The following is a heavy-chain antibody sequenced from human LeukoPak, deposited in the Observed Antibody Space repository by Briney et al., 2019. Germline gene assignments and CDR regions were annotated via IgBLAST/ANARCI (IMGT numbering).Heavy chain of an antibody. D-gene: IGHD1-1*01. Sequence: GGSLRLSCAASGFTFSTYWMSWVRQAPGKGLEWVANIQQDGNEKYYVDSVKGRFTISRDNAKNSLYLQMNSLRAEDTAVYYCAKFPAGFRYWGQGTLVTVSS. V-gene: IGHV3-7*03. CDR2: IQQDGNEK. J-gene: IGHJ4*02. CDR3: AKFPAGFRY. CDR1: GFTFSTYW.